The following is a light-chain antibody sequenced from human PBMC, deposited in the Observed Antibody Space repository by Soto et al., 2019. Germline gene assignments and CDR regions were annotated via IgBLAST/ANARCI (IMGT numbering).Light chain of an antibody. J-gene: IGLJ1*01. CDR3: TSYTISASHYV. V-gene: IGLV2-14*01. CDR2: EVS. Sequence: QSVLTQPASVSESPGRSITIYCTGTSSDVGGYKYVSWYQQHPGKAPKLMIYEVSTRPSGVSNRFSGSKSGNTASLTICGLQAEHEADYYCTSYTISASHYVFXTGTKGTVL. CDR1: SSDVGGYKY.